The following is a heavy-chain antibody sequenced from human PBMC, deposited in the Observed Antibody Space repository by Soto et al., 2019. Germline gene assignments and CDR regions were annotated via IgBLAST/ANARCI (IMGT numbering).Heavy chain of an antibody. CDR1: GFTFSTYG. V-gene: IGHV3-33*01. J-gene: IGHJ4*02. CDR2: IWYDGSKK. Sequence: GGSLRLSCAASGFTFSTYGIHWVRQAPGKGLEWVAVIWYDGSKKYYADSVKGRFAVSRDNSRNTVYLQLNSLRAEDTAVYYCARDIGHGGYNYDYWGQGTVVTVSS. D-gene: IGHD5-12*01. CDR3: ARDIGHGGYNYDY.